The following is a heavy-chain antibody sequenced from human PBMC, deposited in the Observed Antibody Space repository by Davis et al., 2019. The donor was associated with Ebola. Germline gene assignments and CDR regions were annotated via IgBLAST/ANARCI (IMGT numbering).Heavy chain of an antibody. CDR2: IYHSGST. V-gene: IGHV4-59*08. Sequence: PSETLSLTCSVSGGSISPYYWSWIRQSPGKGLEWIGNIYHSGSTTYNPSLKSRVTISVDTSKNQFSLRLSSVTAADTAVYYCARMAWFYVRGRRNWYVDLWGRGTLVTVSS. D-gene: IGHD3-16*01. J-gene: IGHJ2*01. CDR3: ARMAWFYVRGRRNWYVDL. CDR1: GGSISPYY.